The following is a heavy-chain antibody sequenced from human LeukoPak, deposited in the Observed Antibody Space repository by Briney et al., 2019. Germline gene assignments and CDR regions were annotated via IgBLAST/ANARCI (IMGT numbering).Heavy chain of an antibody. CDR3: ARVVDYYYGSGSYSPFDY. CDR2: IIPIFGTA. J-gene: IGHJ4*02. Sequence: GSSVKVSCKASGGTFSSYAISWVRQAPGQGLEWMGGIIPIFGTANYAQKFQGRVTITADESTSTAYMELSSLRSEDTDVYYCARVVDYYYGSGSYSPFDYWGQGTLVTVSS. D-gene: IGHD3-10*01. V-gene: IGHV1-69*01. CDR1: GGTFSSYA.